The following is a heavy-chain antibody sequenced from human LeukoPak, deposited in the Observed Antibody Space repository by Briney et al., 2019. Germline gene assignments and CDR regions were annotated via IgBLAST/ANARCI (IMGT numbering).Heavy chain of an antibody. V-gene: IGHV1-46*01. D-gene: IGHD4-17*01. CDR1: GYTFTGHY. J-gene: IGHJ4*02. CDR3: ARAHLHYGDSIHDLDY. Sequence: ASVKVPCKASGYTFTGHYMHWVRQAPGQGLEWMGIIHPSGGSTSYAQKFQGRVTMTRDTSTSTVYMELSSLRSEDTAVYYCARAHLHYGDSIHDLDYWGQGTLVTVSS. CDR2: IHPSGGST.